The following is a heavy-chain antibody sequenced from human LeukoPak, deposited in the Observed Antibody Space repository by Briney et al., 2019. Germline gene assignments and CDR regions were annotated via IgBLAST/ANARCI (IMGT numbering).Heavy chain of an antibody. J-gene: IGHJ3*02. CDR2: IDPSDSYT. CDR3: ARRLATVRSPFDI. D-gene: IGHD3-16*01. CDR1: GYSFTTYW. Sequence: PGESLKIFCKGSGYSFTTYWISWVRQMPGKGLEWMGMIDPSDSYTNYSPSFQGHVTISADKSISTAYLQWSSLQASDTAMYYCARRLATVRSPFDIWGQGTMVTVSS. V-gene: IGHV5-10-1*01.